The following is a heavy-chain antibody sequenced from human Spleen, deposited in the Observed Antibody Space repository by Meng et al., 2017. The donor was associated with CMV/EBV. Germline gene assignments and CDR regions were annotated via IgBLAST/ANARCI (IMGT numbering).Heavy chain of an antibody. CDR2: IYPGDSDT. Sequence: GESLKISCKGSGYSFTSYWIGWVRQMPGKGLEWMGIIYPGDSDTIYSPSFQGQVTISADKSISTAYLQWSSLKASDTAMYYCARRNEYCSSTSCYTNYYYYGMDVWGQGTTVTVSS. V-gene: IGHV5-51*01. J-gene: IGHJ6*02. D-gene: IGHD2-2*02. CDR3: ARRNEYCSSTSCYTNYYYYGMDV. CDR1: GYSFTSYW.